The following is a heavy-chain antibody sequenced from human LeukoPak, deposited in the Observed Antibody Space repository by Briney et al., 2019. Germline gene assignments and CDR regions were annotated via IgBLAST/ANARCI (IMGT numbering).Heavy chain of an antibody. CDR1: GFTFSSYW. Sequence: PGGSLRLSCAASGFTFSSYWMSWVRQAPGKGLEWVANIKQDGSEKYYVDSVKGRFTISRDNAKNSLYLQMNSLRAEDTAVYYCARDPSTLAVAGPYYYYMDVWGKGATVTVSS. V-gene: IGHV3-7*01. D-gene: IGHD6-19*01. J-gene: IGHJ6*03. CDR3: ARDPSTLAVAGPYYYYMDV. CDR2: IKQDGSEK.